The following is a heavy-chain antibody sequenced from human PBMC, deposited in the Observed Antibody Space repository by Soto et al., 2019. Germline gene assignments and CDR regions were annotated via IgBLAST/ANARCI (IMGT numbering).Heavy chain of an antibody. CDR1: GGSFSGYY. V-gene: IGHV4-34*01. Sequence: SETLSLTCAVYGGSFSGYYWSWIRQPPGKGLEWIGEINHSGSTNYNPSLKSRVTISVDTSKNQFSLKLSSVTAADTAVYYCARVKGYYDFWSGYYSYYYYGMDVWGQGTTVTVSS. J-gene: IGHJ6*02. CDR2: INHSGST. CDR3: ARVKGYYDFWSGYYSYYYYGMDV. D-gene: IGHD3-3*01.